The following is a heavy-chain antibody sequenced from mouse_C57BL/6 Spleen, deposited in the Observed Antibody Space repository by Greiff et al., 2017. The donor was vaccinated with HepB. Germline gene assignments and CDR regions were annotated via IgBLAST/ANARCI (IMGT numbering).Heavy chain of an antibody. J-gene: IGHJ2*01. Sequence: QVQLQQPGAELVKPGASVKLSCKASGYTFTSYWMQWVKQRPGQGLEWIGEIDPSDSYTNYNQKFKGKGTLTIDTSSSTAYMQLSSRTSEDSAVYYCAREGGQLRPLDYWGQGTTLTVSS. CDR3: AREGGQLRPLDY. CDR1: GYTFTSYW. D-gene: IGHD3-2*02. V-gene: IGHV1-50*01. CDR2: IDPSDSYT.